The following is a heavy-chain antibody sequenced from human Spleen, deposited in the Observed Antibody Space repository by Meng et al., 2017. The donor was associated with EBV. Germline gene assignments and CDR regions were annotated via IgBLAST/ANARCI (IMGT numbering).Heavy chain of an antibody. D-gene: IGHD3-10*01. CDR3: AKSRSSTPGIVDD. CDR1: GVSVHSGTYH. J-gene: IGHJ4*02. V-gene: IGHV4-61*01. CDR2: FYDTGTT. Sequence: QVQPPGAGPVLAEPSETVSLACVGAGVSVHSGTYHWSWIRQSPGKGLEWIGYFYDTGTTIYNPSLNSRVTILLETSKNQFSLRLHSVTTADTAVYYCAKSRSSTPGIVDDWGQGTLVTVSS.